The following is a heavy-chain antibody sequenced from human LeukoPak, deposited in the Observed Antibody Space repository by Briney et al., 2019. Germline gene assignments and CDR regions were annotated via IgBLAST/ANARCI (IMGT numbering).Heavy chain of an antibody. J-gene: IGHJ4*02. V-gene: IGHV3-21*01. CDR3: ARDVGLDY. CDR1: GFTFSTYS. D-gene: IGHD2-15*01. CDR2: ISTSSSYI. Sequence: HLGSLRLSCAASGFTFSTYSMNWVRQAPGKGLEWVSSISTSSSYIDYADSVKGRFTISRDNAKNSLFLQMNSLRAEDTAVYYCARDVGLDYWGQGTLVTVSS.